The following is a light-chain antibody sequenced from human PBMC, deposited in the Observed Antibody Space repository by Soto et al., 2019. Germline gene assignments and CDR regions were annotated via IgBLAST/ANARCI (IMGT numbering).Light chain of an antibody. V-gene: IGKV3-15*01. CDR2: GAS. CDR1: QSVSSN. J-gene: IGKJ1*01. CDR3: QQYNNSPRT. Sequence: EIVMTQSRATLSVSPGERSTLSCMAIQSVSSNLEWYQQKAGQAPRLLIYGASTRATGIPARFSGSGSGTEFTLTISSLQSEDFAVYYCQQYNNSPRTFGQGTKVDIK.